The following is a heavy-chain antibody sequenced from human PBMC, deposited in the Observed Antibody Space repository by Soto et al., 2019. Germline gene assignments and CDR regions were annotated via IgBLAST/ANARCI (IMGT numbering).Heavy chain of an antibody. J-gene: IGHJ5*02. CDR1: GGSISSSSYY. CDR2: IYYSGRT. V-gene: IGHV4-61*01. Sequence: SETLSLTCTVSGGSISSSSYYWSWIRQPPGKGLEWIGYIYYSGRTNYNPSLKGRVTISVDTSKNQFSLKLSSVTAADTAVYYCARGYCSSTSCYIWDNWFDPWGQGTLVTVSS. CDR3: ARGYCSSTSCYIWDNWFDP. D-gene: IGHD2-2*02.